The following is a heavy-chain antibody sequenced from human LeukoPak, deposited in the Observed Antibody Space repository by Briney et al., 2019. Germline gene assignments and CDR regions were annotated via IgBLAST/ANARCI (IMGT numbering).Heavy chain of an antibody. V-gene: IGHV6-1*01. CDR2: TYYRSKWYN. Sequence: SQTLSLTCAISGDSVSSIIAACSAIRQSPSRGLEWLGRTYYRSKWYNDYAVSVKSRITINPDTSKNQFSLQLNSVPPEHTAVYHCARVIAAAFGYLRQGTLVTVSS. J-gene: IGHJ4*02. D-gene: IGHD6-13*01. CDR1: GDSVSSIIAA. CDR3: ARVIAAAFGY.